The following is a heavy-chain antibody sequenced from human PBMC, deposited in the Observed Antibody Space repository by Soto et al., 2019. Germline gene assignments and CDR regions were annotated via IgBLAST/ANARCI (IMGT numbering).Heavy chain of an antibody. Sequence: EVQLVETGGGLIQPGGSLRLSCAASGFTVSSNYMSWVRQAPGKGLEWVSVIYSGGSTYYADSVKGRFTISRDNSKNTLYLQMNSLRAEDTAVYYCARDTSPDYYCHGMDVWGQGTTVTVSS. CDR3: ARDTSPDYYCHGMDV. CDR2: IYSGGST. V-gene: IGHV3-53*02. J-gene: IGHJ6*02. CDR1: GFTVSSNY.